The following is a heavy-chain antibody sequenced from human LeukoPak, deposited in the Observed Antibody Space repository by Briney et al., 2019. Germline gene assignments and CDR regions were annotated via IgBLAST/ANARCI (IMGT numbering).Heavy chain of an antibody. D-gene: IGHD4-17*01. J-gene: IGHJ5*02. CDR3: ASRNPTTVTKNNWFDP. V-gene: IGHV3-7*02. CDR1: GFTFSSYG. CDR2: IKQDGSEK. Sequence: PGRSLRLSCAASGFTFSSYGMHWVRQAPGKGLEWVANIKQDGSEKYYVDSVKGRFTISRDNAKNSLYLQMNSLRAEDTAVYYCASRNPTTVTKNNWFDPWGQGTLVTVSS.